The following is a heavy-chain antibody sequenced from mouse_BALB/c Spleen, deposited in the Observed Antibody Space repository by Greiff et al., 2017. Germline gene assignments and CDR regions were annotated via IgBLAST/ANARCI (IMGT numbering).Heavy chain of an antibody. CDR3: ARGGNYYGSLDY. CDR1: GFTFSSYT. J-gene: IGHJ2*01. CDR2: ISNGGGST. Sequence: EVKLMESGGGLVQPGGSLKLSCAASGFTFSSYTMSWVRQTPEKRLEWVAYISNGGGSTYYPDTVKGRFTISRDNAKNTLYLQMSSLKSEDTAMYYCARGGNYYGSLDYWGQGTTLTVSS. V-gene: IGHV5-12-2*01. D-gene: IGHD1-1*01.